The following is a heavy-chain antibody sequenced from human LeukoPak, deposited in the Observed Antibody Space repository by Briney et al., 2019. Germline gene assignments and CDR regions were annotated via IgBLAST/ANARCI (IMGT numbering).Heavy chain of an antibody. D-gene: IGHD2-15*01. V-gene: IGHV4-38-2*02. Sequence: SETLSLTCTVSGYSISSGYYWGWIRQPPGKGLEWIGSIYHSGSTYYNPPLKSRVTISVDTSKNQFSLKLSSVTAADTAVYYCASRDIVVVVAASHFDYWGQGTLVTVSS. CDR1: GYSISSGYY. CDR2: IYHSGST. CDR3: ASRDIVVVVAASHFDY. J-gene: IGHJ4*02.